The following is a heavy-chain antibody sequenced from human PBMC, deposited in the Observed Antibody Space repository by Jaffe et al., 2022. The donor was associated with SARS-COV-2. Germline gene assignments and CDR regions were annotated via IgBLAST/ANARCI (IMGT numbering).Heavy chain of an antibody. V-gene: IGHV3-21*01. J-gene: IGHJ6*02. Sequence: EVQLVESGGGLVKPGGSLRLSCAASGFTFSSYSMNWVRQAPGKGLEWVSSISSSSSYIYYADSVKGRFTISRDNAKNSLYLQMNSLRAEDTAVYYCASETTVTETLFGYYGMDVWGQGTTVTVSS. CDR2: ISSSSSYI. D-gene: IGHD4-17*01. CDR3: ASETTVTETLFGYYGMDV. CDR1: GFTFSSYS.